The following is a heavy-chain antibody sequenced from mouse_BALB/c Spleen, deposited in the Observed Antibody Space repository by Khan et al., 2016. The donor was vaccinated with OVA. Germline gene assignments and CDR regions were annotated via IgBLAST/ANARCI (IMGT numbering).Heavy chain of an antibody. V-gene: IGHV2-6-1*01. CDR3: ARQPYYHYNIMDY. J-gene: IGHJ4*01. CDR2: IWRAGST. CDR1: GFSLTNYG. D-gene: IGHD2-10*01. Sequence: QVQLKESGPGLVAPSQSLSITCTISGFSLTNYGVHWVRQPPGKGLEWLVVIWRAGSTTYNSALKSRMTISKDNSESQVFLKMNSHQTDDTAMYFCARQPYYHYNIMDYWGQGTSVTVSS.